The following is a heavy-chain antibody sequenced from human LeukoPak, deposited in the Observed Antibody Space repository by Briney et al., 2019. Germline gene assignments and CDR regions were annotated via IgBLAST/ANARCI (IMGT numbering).Heavy chain of an antibody. V-gene: IGHV3-23*01. D-gene: IGHD5-24*01. J-gene: IGHJ3*02. Sequence: GGSLRLSCAASGFTFSSYAMSWVRQAPGKGLEWVSAISGSGGSTYYADSVKGRFTISRDNSKNTLYLQMNSPRAEDTAVYYCAKGRWLQMMGAAFDIWGQGTMVTVSS. CDR2: ISGSGGST. CDR1: GFTFSSYA. CDR3: AKGRWLQMMGAAFDI.